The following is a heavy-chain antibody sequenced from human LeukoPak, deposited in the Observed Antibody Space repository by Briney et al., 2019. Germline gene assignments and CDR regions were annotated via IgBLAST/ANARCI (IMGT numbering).Heavy chain of an antibody. Sequence: SETLSLTCTVSGGSLSSSSYYWGWIRQPPGKGLEWIGTIYYSGSTYYNPSLKSRVTISVDTSKNQFSLKLSSVTAADTAEYYCATQGGPASGSYGGMDVWGQGTTVTVSS. CDR3: ATQGGPASGSYGGMDV. J-gene: IGHJ6*02. D-gene: IGHD3-10*01. CDR1: GGSLSSSSYY. CDR2: IYYSGST. V-gene: IGHV4-39*01.